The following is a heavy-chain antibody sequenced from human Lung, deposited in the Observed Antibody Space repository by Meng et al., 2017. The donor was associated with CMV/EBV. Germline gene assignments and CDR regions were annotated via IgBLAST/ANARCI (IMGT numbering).Heavy chain of an antibody. CDR3: ARLTGTVYVHWFDS. CDR1: GGSFSGSY. J-gene: IGHJ5*01. CDR2: IDDTGRT. V-gene: IGHV4-34*01. Sequence: SXTLSLXCAVYGGSFSGSYWHWIRQPAGMSLEWIGEIDDTGRTKYSPSLNSRVTMLLDTSKKQFSLKLSSVTAADTAVYYCARLTGTVYVHWFDSWGQGTLVTVSS. D-gene: IGHD1-7*01.